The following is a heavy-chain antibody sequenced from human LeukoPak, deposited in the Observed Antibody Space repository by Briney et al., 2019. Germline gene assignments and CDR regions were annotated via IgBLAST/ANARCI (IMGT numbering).Heavy chain of an antibody. CDR1: GFTFSSYD. Sequence: PGGSLRLSCAASGFTFSSYDMHWVRQATGKGLGWVSAIGTAGDTYYPGSVKGRFTISRENAKNSLYLQMNSLRAGDTAVYYCARARDCGGDCYSSAFDIWGQGTMVTVSS. CDR2: IGTAGDT. J-gene: IGHJ3*02. CDR3: ARARDCGGDCYSSAFDI. V-gene: IGHV3-13*01. D-gene: IGHD2-21*02.